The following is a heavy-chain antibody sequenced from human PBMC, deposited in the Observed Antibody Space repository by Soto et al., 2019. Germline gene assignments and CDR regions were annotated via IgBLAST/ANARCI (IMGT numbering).Heavy chain of an antibody. CDR3: AKDSHGGNPVYFDY. Sequence: PGGSLRLSCAASGFTFSGYGMHWVRQAPGKGLEWVAVISYDGSNKYYADSVKGRFTISRDNSKNTLYLQMNSLRAEDTAVYYCAKDSHGGNPVYFDYWGQGTLVTVSS. J-gene: IGHJ4*02. CDR1: GFTFSGYG. V-gene: IGHV3-30*18. D-gene: IGHD2-15*01. CDR2: ISYDGSNK.